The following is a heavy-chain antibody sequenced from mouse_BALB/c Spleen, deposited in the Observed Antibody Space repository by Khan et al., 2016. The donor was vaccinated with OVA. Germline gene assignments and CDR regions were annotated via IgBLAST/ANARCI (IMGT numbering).Heavy chain of an antibody. V-gene: IGHV14-3*02. CDR2: IDPANGDT. D-gene: IGHD2-1*01. CDR3: ALIYYGNYIYFDY. J-gene: IGHJ2*01. CDR1: GFNIKDTY. Sequence: VQLQQSGADLVKPGASVRLSCTSSGFNIKDTYMHWVKERPEQGLEWIGRIDPANGDTKYDPRFQDKATITADTSSNTAYLQLSSLTSEDTAVYYCALIYYGNYIYFDYWGQGTTLTVSS.